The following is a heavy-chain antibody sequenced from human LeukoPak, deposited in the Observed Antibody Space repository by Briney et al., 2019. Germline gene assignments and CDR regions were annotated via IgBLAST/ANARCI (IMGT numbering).Heavy chain of an antibody. D-gene: IGHD6-6*01. CDR3: ARRGRSSSLDVPWFDS. CDR2: IIPVFGTA. V-gene: IGHV1-69*13. Sequence: GASVKVSCKASGYTFTSYGISRVRQAPGQGLEWMGGIIPVFGTANYAQKFQGRVTITADESTRTAYMELTSLRSEDTAVYYCARRGRSSSLDVPWFDSWGQGTLVTVSS. J-gene: IGHJ5*01. CDR1: GYTFTSYG.